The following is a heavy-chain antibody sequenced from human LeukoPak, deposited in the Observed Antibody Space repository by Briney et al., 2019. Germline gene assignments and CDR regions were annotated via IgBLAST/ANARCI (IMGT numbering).Heavy chain of an antibody. CDR1: GFTFSSNS. D-gene: IGHD6-19*01. J-gene: IGHJ4*02. Sequence: GGSLRLSCAASGFTFSSNSMNWVRQAPGKGLEWVSYISSTGSTIYYADSVKGRFTISRDNAKNSLYLQMNSLRDEDTAVYYCARESVSVAGIDYWGQGTVVTVSS. V-gene: IGHV3-48*02. CDR3: ARESVSVAGIDY. CDR2: ISSTGSTI.